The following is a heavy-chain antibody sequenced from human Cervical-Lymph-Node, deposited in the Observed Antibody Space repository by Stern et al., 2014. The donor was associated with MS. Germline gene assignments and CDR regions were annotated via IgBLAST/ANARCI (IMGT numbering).Heavy chain of an antibody. D-gene: IGHD1-26*01. CDR3: AKDCSSSESYYGYGLDV. Sequence: EVQLVESGGGLVQPGRSLRLSCAASGFTFDDYDMHWVRQDPGKGLEWVSRISCNSGSIRCAATVKGRFTISRDNARNSLYLQMNRLSAEDTALYYCAKDCSSSESYYGYGLDVWGQGTTVTVS. CDR2: ISCNSGSI. V-gene: IGHV3-9*01. CDR1: GFTFDDYD. J-gene: IGHJ6*02.